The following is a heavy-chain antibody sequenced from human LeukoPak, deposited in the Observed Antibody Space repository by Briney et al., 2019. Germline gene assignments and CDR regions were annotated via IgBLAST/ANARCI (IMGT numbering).Heavy chain of an antibody. J-gene: IGHJ5*02. CDR1: GFTFSSYA. CDR2: ISGSGGST. CDR3: ARDGGGYTEPNWFDP. V-gene: IGHV3-23*01. D-gene: IGHD5-12*01. Sequence: PGGSLRLSCAASGFTFSSYAMSWVRQAPGKGLEWVSAISGSGGSTYYADSVKGRFTISRDNAKNSLYLQMNSLRAEDTAVYYCARDGGGYTEPNWFDPWGQGTLVTVSS.